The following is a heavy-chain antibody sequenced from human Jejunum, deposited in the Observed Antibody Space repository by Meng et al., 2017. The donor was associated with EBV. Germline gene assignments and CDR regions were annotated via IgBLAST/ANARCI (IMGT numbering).Heavy chain of an antibody. J-gene: IGHJ4*02. D-gene: IGHD3-16*02. CDR1: GFTFSSYS. V-gene: IGHV3-21*02. Sequence: EVQRLGAGGGLGKPGGSLRLSCAASGFTFSSYSMNWVRQAPGKGLEWVSYISSGSSFIYYADSVKGRFTISRDDAKNSLSLQMNNLGADDTAVYYCVRDSSFNVHWGQGTLVTVSS. CDR2: ISSGSSFI. CDR3: VRDSSFNVH.